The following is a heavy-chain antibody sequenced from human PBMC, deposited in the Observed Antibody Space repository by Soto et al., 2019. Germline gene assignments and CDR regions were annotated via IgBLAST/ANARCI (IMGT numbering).Heavy chain of an antibody. D-gene: IGHD1-26*01. J-gene: IGHJ5*02. CDR3: AREVPRGSYRQHHWFDP. CDR2: IYYSGST. CDR1: GGSISSYY. Sequence: PSATLSITCTGSGGSISSYYWSWIRQPPGKGLEWIGYIYYSGSTNYNPSLKSRVTISVDTSKNQFSLKLSSVTAADTAVYYCAREVPRGSYRQHHWFDPWGQGTLVTVSS. V-gene: IGHV4-59*01.